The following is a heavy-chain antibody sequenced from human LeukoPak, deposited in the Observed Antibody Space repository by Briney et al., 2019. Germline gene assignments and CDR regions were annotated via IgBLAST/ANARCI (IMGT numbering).Heavy chain of an antibody. Sequence: SETLSLTCAVYGGSFSSYYWSWIRQPAGKGLEWIGRIYTSGSTNYNPSLKSRVTMSVDTSKNQFSLKLSSVTAADTAVYYCARDSYGYSFDYWGQGTLVTVSS. CDR2: IYTSGST. D-gene: IGHD5-18*01. V-gene: IGHV4-4*07. CDR1: GGSFSSYY. CDR3: ARDSYGYSFDY. J-gene: IGHJ4*02.